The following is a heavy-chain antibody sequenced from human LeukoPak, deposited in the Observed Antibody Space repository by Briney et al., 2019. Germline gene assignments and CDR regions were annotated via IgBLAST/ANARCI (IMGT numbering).Heavy chain of an antibody. D-gene: IGHD6-13*01. J-gene: IGHJ4*02. V-gene: IGHV7-4-1*02. CDR3: ARDFVAAAGIGEFDY. CDR2: INTNTGNP. Sequence: ASVKVSCKASGYTFTGYYIHWVRQAPGQGLEWMGWINTNTGNPTYAQGFTGRFVFSLDTSVSTAYLQISSLKAEDTAVYYCARDFVAAAGIGEFDYWGQGTLVTVSS. CDR1: GYTFTGYY.